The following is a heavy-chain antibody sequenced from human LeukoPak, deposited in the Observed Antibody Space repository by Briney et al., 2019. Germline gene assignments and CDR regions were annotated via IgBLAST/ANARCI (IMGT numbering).Heavy chain of an antibody. V-gene: IGHV3-48*01. J-gene: IGHJ4*02. CDR2: IISSSSAI. Sequence: PGGSLILSCAASGFTFSSYSMNWVRQAPGKGLEWLSYIISSSSAIHYADSVKGRFTISRDNAKNSLYLQMNSLRAEDTAVYYCARGKTGMAYFDNWGQGTLVTVSS. CDR3: ARGKTGMAYFDN. CDR1: GFTFSSYS. D-gene: IGHD5-18*01.